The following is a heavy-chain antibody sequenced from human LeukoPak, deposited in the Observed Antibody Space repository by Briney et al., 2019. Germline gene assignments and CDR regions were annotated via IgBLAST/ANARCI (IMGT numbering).Heavy chain of an antibody. CDR1: GFTFTSYD. J-gene: IGHJ5*02. CDR2: MNPNTGDT. D-gene: IGHD3-10*01. V-gene: IGHV1-8*01. CDR3: VRDGEGVAISVNYWFDP. Sequence: ASVTVSFKASGFTFTSYDINWVRQASGQGLEWMGWMNPNTGDTGYAQKFQGRVTMTRDISISTAYMELRGLRSEDTAIYYCVRDGEGVAISVNYWFDPWGQGTLVTVSS.